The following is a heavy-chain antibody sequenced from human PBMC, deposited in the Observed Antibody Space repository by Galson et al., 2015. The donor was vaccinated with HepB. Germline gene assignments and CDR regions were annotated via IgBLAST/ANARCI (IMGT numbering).Heavy chain of an antibody. CDR3: ARLIPGTLKGDTMVRGVKSDAFDI. CDR1: GFTFSSYA. CDR2: ISYDGSNK. V-gene: IGHV3-30*04. D-gene: IGHD3-10*01. Sequence: SLRLSCAASGFTFSSYAMHWVRQAPGKGLEWVAVISYDGSNKYYADSVKGRFTISRDNSKNTLYLQMNSLRAEDTAVYYCARLIPGTLKGDTMVRGVKSDAFDIWGQGTMVTVSS. J-gene: IGHJ3*02.